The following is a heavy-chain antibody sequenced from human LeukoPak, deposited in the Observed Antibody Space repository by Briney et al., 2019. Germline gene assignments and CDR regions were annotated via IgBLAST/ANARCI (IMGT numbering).Heavy chain of an antibody. CDR1: GCTFSTYW. Sequence: GGSLRLSCAASGCTFSTYWMHWLRQAAGKGLVWVSRINSDGSSTTYADSVKGRFTISRDDAKNTLYLQMNSLRAEDTAVYYRARAMVIRGVILDYWGQGTLVTVSS. D-gene: IGHD3-10*01. CDR3: ARAMVIRGVILDY. V-gene: IGHV3-74*01. CDR2: INSDGSST. J-gene: IGHJ4*02.